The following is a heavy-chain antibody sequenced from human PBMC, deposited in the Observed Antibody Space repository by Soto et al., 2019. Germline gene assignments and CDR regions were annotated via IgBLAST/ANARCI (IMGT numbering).Heavy chain of an antibody. CDR2: ISYDGSNK. V-gene: IGHV3-30*18. CDR1: GFTFSSYG. J-gene: IGHJ4*02. CDR3: AKAALSSGQAGFDY. Sequence: VGSLRLSCAASGFTFSSYGMHWVRQAPGKGLEWVAVISYDGSNKYYADSVKGRFTISRDNSKNTLYLQMNSLRAEDTAVYYCAKAALSSGQAGFDYWGQGTLVTVSS. D-gene: IGHD3-22*01.